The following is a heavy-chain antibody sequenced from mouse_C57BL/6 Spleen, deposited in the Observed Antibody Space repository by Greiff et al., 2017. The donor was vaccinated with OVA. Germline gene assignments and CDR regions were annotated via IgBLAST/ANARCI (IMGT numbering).Heavy chain of an antibody. CDR3: ARDYYGSSYSWYFDV. J-gene: IGHJ1*03. D-gene: IGHD1-1*01. CDR2: IWTGGGT. V-gene: IGHV2-9-1*01. CDR1: GFSLTSYA. Sequence: VMLVESGPGLVAPSQSLSITCTVSGFSLTSYAISWVRQPPGKGLEWLGVIWTGGGTNYNSALKSRLSISKDNSKSQVFLKMNSLQTDDTARYYCARDYYGSSYSWYFDVWGTGTTVTVSS.